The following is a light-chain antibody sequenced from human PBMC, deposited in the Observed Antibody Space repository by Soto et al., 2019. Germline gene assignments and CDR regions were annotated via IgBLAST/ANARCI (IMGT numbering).Light chain of an antibody. V-gene: IGKV3-15*01. CDR3: QQYNNWLIT. CDR2: GAS. J-gene: IGKJ5*01. CDR1: QSVSGN. Sequence: EMVMTQSPATLSVSPGERATLSCRASQSVSGNLAWYQQKPGQAPRLLIYGASTRATGIPARFSGSGSGTEFTLTISSLQSEDFAVDYCQQYNNWLITFGQGTRLEIK.